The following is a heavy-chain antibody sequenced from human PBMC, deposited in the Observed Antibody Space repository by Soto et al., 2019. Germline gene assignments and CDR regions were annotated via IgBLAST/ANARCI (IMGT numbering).Heavy chain of an antibody. CDR2: ISYDGSNK. V-gene: IGHV3-30-3*01. Sequence: GGSLRLSCAASGFTFSSYAMHWVRQAPGKGLEWVAVISYDGSNKYYADSVKGRFTISRDNSKNTLYLQMNSLRAEDTAVYYCARDKGITIYEHAFDIWGQGTMVTVSS. D-gene: IGHD3-10*01. CDR1: GFTFSSYA. J-gene: IGHJ3*02. CDR3: ARDKGITIYEHAFDI.